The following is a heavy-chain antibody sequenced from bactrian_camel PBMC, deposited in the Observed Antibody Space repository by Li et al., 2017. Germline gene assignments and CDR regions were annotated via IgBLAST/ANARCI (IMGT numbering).Heavy chain of an antibody. CDR1: YSGYH. CDR2: LLSDDST. CDR3: VKDGSWYPSDESNY. D-gene: IGHD6*01. V-gene: IGHV3S53*01. J-gene: IGHJ4*01. Sequence: HVQLVESGGGSVQAGGSLQLSCAPTYSGYHMAWFRQAPGMQREGVAVLLSDDSTKYADSVKGRFTISKDNVVNTLYLQMNNLKSEDTALYYCVKDGSWYPSDESNYWGQGTQVTVS.